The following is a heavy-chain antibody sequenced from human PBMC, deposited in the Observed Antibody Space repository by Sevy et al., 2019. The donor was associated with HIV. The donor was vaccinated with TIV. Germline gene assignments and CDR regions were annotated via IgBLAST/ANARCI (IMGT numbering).Heavy chain of an antibody. CDR3: PRESTKGVWFDP. J-gene: IGHJ5*02. CDR2: IFHTGST. CDR1: GGSINSGDYY. V-gene: IGHV4-31*03. D-gene: IGHD3-16*01. Sequence: SENLSLTCTVSGGSINSGDYYWSWIRQHPEKGLKWIGYIFHTGSTYYNRSFKSRATISVDTSKSEFSLKLSLMTAADMAVYYCPRESTKGVWFDPWGQGTLVTVSS.